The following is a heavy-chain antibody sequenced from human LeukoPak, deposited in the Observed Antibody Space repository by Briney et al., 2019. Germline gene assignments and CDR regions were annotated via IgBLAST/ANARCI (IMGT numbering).Heavy chain of an antibody. D-gene: IGHD2-21*02. J-gene: IGHJ4*02. V-gene: IGHV3-23*01. CDR2: ISGSGGST. Sequence: PGGSLRLSCAASGFTFRSSEMNWVRQAPGKGLEWVSTISGSGGSTYNADSVKGRFTISRDNSKNTLYLQMISLRAEDTAVYYCAKDRGSPVVVTAFDYWGQGTLVTVSS. CDR3: AKDRGSPVVVTAFDY. CDR1: GFTFRSSE.